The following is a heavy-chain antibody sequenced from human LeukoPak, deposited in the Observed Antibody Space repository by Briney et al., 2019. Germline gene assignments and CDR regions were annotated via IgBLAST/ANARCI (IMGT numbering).Heavy chain of an antibody. D-gene: IGHD1-1*01. J-gene: IGHJ4*02. CDR3: ARRTTGTTTEGLRIGAFDY. Sequence: SETLSLTCAVYGGSFSGYYWSWIRQPPGKGLEWTGEINHSGSTNYNPSLKSRVTISVDTSKNQFSLKLSSVTAADTAVYYCARRTTGTTTEGLRIGAFDYWGQGTLVTASS. CDR1: GGSFSGYY. V-gene: IGHV4-34*01. CDR2: INHSGST.